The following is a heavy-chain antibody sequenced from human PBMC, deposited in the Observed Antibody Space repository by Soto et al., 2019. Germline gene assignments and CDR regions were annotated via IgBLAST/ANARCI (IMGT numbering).Heavy chain of an antibody. J-gene: IGHJ6*02. Sequence: RGSMTLSSAAYGFTVSSNYMRWVRHAQGKGLEWVSVIYSGVTTYYAGSVKGRFTISRDNSKTPLYLQMNSLRAEDTAVYYCARDYKYQLFYYGMDVWGQGTTVTVS. D-gene: IGHD2-2*01. V-gene: IGHV3-53*01. CDR2: IYSGVTT. CDR3: ARDYKYQLFYYGMDV. CDR1: GFTVSSNY.